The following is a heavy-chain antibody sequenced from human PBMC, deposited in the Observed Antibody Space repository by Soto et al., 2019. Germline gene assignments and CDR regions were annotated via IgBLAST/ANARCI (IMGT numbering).Heavy chain of an antibody. CDR3: AGPGYSSQDY. J-gene: IGHJ4*02. Sequence: GGSLRLSCAASGFTFSTYGLHWVRQAPGKGLEWLAAISYDGSDKYYADSVKGRFTISRDNSKKTLYLQMNSLRAEDTAVYYCAGPGYSSQDYWGQGALVTVSS. CDR2: ISYDGSDK. V-gene: IGHV3-30*03. D-gene: IGHD5-18*01. CDR1: GFTFSTYG.